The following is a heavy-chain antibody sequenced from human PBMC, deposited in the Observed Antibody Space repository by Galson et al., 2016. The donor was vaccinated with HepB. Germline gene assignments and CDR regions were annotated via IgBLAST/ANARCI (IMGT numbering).Heavy chain of an antibody. J-gene: IGHJ4*02. CDR1: GFKFSDYG. CDR3: ARIKGYCTNSVCYGEIDL. V-gene: IGHV3-33*01. CDR2: IWNDGSER. D-gene: IGHD2-8*01. Sequence: SLRLSCAASGFKFSDYGMHWVRQTPGRGLEWMAVIWNDGSERSKDDSAKGRFTIPRDNPKNTLHLQLNNLRVEDTAVYYCARIKGYCTNSVCYGEIDLWGQGTLVSVSS.